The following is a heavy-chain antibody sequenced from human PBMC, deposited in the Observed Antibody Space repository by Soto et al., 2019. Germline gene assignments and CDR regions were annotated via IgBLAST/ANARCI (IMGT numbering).Heavy chain of an antibody. J-gene: IGHJ5*02. Sequence: GASVKVSCKASGYTFTSYDINWVRQATGQGLEWMGWMNPNSGNTGYAQKFQGRVTMTRNTPISTAYMELSSLRSEDTAVYYCARPYYYGSGNAYNWFDPWGQGTLVTVSS. CDR1: GYTFTSYD. CDR2: MNPNSGNT. V-gene: IGHV1-8*01. D-gene: IGHD3-10*01. CDR3: ARPYYYGSGNAYNWFDP.